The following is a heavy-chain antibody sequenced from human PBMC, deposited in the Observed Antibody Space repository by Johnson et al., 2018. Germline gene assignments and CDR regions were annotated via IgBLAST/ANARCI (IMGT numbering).Heavy chain of an antibody. J-gene: IGHJ6*02. CDR1: GFTFSTYG. CDR2: ISYDGSDK. V-gene: IGHV3-30*18. Sequence: QVQLVQSGGGVVQPGRSLRLSCAASGFTFSTYGMHWVRQAPGKGLEWVALISYDGSDKYYADPVKGRFTISRDNSKNTLSFQMTSRKAEDTGVYYCAKGRYDYDSSGYYGMDGWGQGTKVSVSS. CDR3: AKGRYDYDSSGYYGMDG. D-gene: IGHD3-22*01.